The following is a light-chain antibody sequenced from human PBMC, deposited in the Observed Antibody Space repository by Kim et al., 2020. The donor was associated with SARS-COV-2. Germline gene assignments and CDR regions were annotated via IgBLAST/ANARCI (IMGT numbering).Light chain of an antibody. CDR2: QDT. CDR3: QAWDSSTADVI. Sequence: PGQTASVTCSGDGLGNGYTSWFHQKPGQSPVLVIYQDTKRPSGVPERFSGSNSGNTATLTISGTQAMDEAVYYCQAWDSSTADVIFGGGTQLTVL. CDR1: GLGNGY. J-gene: IGLJ2*01. V-gene: IGLV3-1*01.